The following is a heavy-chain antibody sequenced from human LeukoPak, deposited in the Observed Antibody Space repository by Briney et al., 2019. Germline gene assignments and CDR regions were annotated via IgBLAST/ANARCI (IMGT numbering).Heavy chain of an antibody. CDR2: MNPNSGNT. V-gene: IGHV1-8*01. D-gene: IGHD4-17*01. CDR3: ARSPPSYGDYARWAFDI. CDR1: GYTFTSYD. Sequence: ASVKVSCKASGYTFTSYDINWVRQATGKGLEWMGWMNPNSGNTGYAQKFQGRVTMTRNTSISTAYMELSSLRSEDTAVYYCARSPPSYGDYARWAFDIWGQGTMVTVSS. J-gene: IGHJ3*02.